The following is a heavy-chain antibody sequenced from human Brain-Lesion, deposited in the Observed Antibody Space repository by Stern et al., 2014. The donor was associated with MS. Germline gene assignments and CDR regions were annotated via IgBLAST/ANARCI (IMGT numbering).Heavy chain of an antibody. D-gene: IGHD2-2*01. J-gene: IGHJ4*02. CDR1: GYTFSSYD. V-gene: IGHV1-8*01. Sequence: QVQLGQSGAEVKKPGASVKVSCKASGYTFSSYDINWVRQASGHGLEWMGWMNPYSGNTGYAQKFKGRVSMTSDPSISTVYMELTSLTSDDTAVYFCARAVRNQLLSEYWGQGTLVTVSS. CDR3: ARAVRNQLLSEY. CDR2: MNPYSGNT.